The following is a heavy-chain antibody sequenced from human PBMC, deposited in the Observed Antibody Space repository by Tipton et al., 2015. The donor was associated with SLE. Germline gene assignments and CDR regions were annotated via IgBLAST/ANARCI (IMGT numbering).Heavy chain of an antibody. J-gene: IGHJ6*03. V-gene: IGHV1-18*01. CDR3: ARLGDWDFYYYMDV. Sequence: QSGPEVKKPGASVKVSCKASGYTFTSYCITWVRQAPGQGLEWMGWISGYNGNTNYAQKLQDRVTMTTDTSTSTAYMELRSLRSDDTAVYYCARLGDWDFYYYMDVWGKGTAVTVSS. CDR1: GYTFTSYC. CDR2: ISGYNGNT. D-gene: IGHD3-16*01.